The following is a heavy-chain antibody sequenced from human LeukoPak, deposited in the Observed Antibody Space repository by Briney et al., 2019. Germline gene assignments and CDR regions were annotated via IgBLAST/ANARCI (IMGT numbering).Heavy chain of an antibody. CDR1: GYTFTSYA. J-gene: IGHJ6*02. CDR3: AREFGGTAMVPLSYYGMDV. V-gene: IGHV7-4-1*02. D-gene: IGHD5-18*01. Sequence: GASVKVSCKASGYTFTSYAMNWVRQAPGQGLEWMGWINTNTGNPTYAQGFTGRFVFSLDTSVSTAHLQISSLKAEDTAVYYCAREFGGTAMVPLSYYGMDVWGQGTTVTVSS. CDR2: INTNTGNP.